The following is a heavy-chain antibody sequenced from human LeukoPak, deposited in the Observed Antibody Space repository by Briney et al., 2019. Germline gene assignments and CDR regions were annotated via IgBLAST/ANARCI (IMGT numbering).Heavy chain of an antibody. CDR1: GYTFTGYY. Sequence: ASVKVSCKASGYTFTGYYMHWVRQAPGQGLEWMGWINPNSGGTNYAQKFQGRVTMTRDTSISTAYMELSRLRSDDTAVYYCASQSISSGVGDWFDPWGQGTLVTVSS. CDR3: ASQSISSGVGDWFDP. CDR2: INPNSGGT. J-gene: IGHJ5*02. V-gene: IGHV1-2*02. D-gene: IGHD6-6*01.